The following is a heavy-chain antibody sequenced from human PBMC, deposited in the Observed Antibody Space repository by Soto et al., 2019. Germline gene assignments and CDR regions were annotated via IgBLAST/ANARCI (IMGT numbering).Heavy chain of an antibody. CDR2: ISAYNGNT. CDR3: ARDQGFRVVTNSNWFDP. CDR1: GYTFSRYG. Sequence: ASLKVSCKASGYTFSRYGIRWVRQAPGQGLEWMGWISAYNGNTNSAEKLRGRLTMTTDASTTTAYMELRSLRFDDTAIYYCARDQGFRVVTNSNWFDPWGQGTLVTVSS. D-gene: IGHD2-21*02. V-gene: IGHV1-18*01. J-gene: IGHJ5*02.